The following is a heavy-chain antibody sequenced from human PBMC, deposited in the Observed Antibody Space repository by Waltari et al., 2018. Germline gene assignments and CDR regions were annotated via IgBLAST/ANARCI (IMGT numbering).Heavy chain of an antibody. CDR2: IWYDGSSE. CDR3: ARSRTTGGSSSHY. V-gene: IGHV3-33*01. J-gene: IGHJ4*02. Sequence: QVQLVESGGGVVQPGRSLRLSCAASGFTFSTFGMHWVRQAPGEGLEWVAVIWYDGSSEYYADSVKGRFTISRDNSKNTLYLQMNNLRAADTAVYYCARSRTTGGSSSHYWGQGTLVTVSS. D-gene: IGHD2-15*01. CDR1: GFTFSTFG.